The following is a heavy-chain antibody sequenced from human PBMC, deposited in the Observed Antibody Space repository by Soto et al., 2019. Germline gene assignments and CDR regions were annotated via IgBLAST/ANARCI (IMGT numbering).Heavy chain of an antibody. CDR2: ISGSGDYI. Sequence: EVQLLESGGGLVQPGGSLRLSCAASGFAFTSYAMTWVRQAPGRGLEWVSTISGSGDYIYYADSVKGRFTISRDDSKNTLYLQMNSLRAEATAIYYCAREISGTTFPQRLNTWFDPCGQGTLVTSSS. CDR1: GFAFTSYA. J-gene: IGHJ5*02. CDR3: AREISGTTFPQRLNTWFDP. V-gene: IGHV3-23*01. D-gene: IGHD1-20*01.